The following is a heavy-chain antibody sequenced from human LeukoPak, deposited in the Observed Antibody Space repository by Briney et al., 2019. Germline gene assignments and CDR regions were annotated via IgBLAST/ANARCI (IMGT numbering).Heavy chain of an antibody. Sequence: SETLSLTCTVSGGSISSYYWSWIRQPAGKGLEWIGRIYTSGSTNYNPSLKSRVTISVDTSKNQFSLKLSSVTAADTAVHYCAGYSSSWVNWFDPWGQGTLVTVSS. CDR1: GGSISSYY. CDR3: AGYSSSWVNWFDP. V-gene: IGHV4-4*07. CDR2: IYTSGST. J-gene: IGHJ5*02. D-gene: IGHD6-6*01.